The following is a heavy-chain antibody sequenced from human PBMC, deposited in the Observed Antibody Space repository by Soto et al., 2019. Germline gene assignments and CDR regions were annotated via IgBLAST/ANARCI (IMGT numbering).Heavy chain of an antibody. V-gene: IGHV1-8*01. J-gene: IGHJ6*03. CDR2: MNPNSGNT. D-gene: IGHD3-10*01. Sequence: VKVSCKASGYTYTSYDINWVRKATGQGLEWMGWMNPNSGNTGYAQKFQGRVTMTRNTSISTAYMELSSLRSEDTAVYYCARWFGELYGYYYYYMDVWGKGTTVTVSS. CDR1: GYTYTSYD. CDR3: ARWFGELYGYYYYYMDV.